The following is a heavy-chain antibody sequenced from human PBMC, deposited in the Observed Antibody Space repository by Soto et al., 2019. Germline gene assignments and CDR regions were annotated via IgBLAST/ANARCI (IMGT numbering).Heavy chain of an antibody. CDR1: GGSISSGGYY. D-gene: IGHD2-15*01. J-gene: IGHJ6*02. CDR2: IYYSGST. Sequence: SETLSLTCTVSGGSISSGGYYWSWIRQHPGKGLEWIGYIYYSGSTYYNPSLKSRVTISVDTSKNQFSLKLSSVTAADTAVYYCARDQVKWVAFRKTESGYYGMDVWGQGTTVPVSS. CDR3: ARDQVKWVAFRKTESGYYGMDV. V-gene: IGHV4-31*03.